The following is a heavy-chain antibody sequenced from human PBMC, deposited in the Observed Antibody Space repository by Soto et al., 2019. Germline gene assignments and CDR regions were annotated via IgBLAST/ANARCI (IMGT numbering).Heavy chain of an antibody. CDR1: GLTFSGST. J-gene: IGHJ4*02. CDR3: TRQNGGFFEY. D-gene: IGHD3-10*01. CDR2: IRTKANRYAT. V-gene: IGHV3-73*01. Sequence: PGGSLRLSCATSGLTFSGSTMHWVRQASGKGLEWVGHIRTKANRYATVYAESLKGRFTISRDDSKNTAYLQVDSLKTEDTAVYYCTRQNGGFFEYWGQGALVTVSS.